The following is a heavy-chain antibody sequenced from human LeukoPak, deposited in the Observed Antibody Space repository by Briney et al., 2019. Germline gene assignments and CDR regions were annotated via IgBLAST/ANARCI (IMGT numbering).Heavy chain of an antibody. CDR3: AREGVAGNYRFDP. J-gene: IGHJ5*02. Sequence: SETLSLTCTVSGGSISSYYWSWIRQPPGKGLEWIGYIYYSGSTNYNPSLKSRVTISVDTSKNQFSLKLSSVTAADTAVYYCAREGVAGNYRFDPWGQGTLVIVSS. CDR1: GGSISSYY. V-gene: IGHV4-59*01. D-gene: IGHD6-19*01. CDR2: IYYSGST.